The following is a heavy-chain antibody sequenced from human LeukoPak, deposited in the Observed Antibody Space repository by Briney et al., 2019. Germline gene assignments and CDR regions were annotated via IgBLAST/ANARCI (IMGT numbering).Heavy chain of an antibody. CDR3: AREYPRILYSNYRPLDY. CDR2: ISSSSSYI. V-gene: IGHV3-21*01. J-gene: IGHJ4*02. Sequence: GGSLRLSCAASGFTFSSYSMNWVRQAPGKGLGWVSSISSSSSYIYYADPVKGRFTISRDNAKNSLYLQMNSLRAEDTAVYYCAREYPRILYSNYRPLDYWGQGTLVTVSS. D-gene: IGHD4-11*01. CDR1: GFTFSSYS.